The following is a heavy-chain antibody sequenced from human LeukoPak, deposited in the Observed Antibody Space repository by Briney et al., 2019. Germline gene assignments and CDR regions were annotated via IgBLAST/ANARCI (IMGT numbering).Heavy chain of an antibody. J-gene: IGHJ6*03. V-gene: IGHV5-51*01. CDR1: GYNFTSYW. CDR3: ARTSGSYYYYYYMDV. CDR2: IYPGDSDT. Sequence: ESLKIPCKGSGYNFTSYWIGWVRQLPGKGLEWKGIIYPGDSDTRYSPSFQGQVTISADNSIRTPYMLTSSLKASDTAMYYCARTSGSYYYYYYMDVWGKGTTVTVSS. D-gene: IGHD1-26*01.